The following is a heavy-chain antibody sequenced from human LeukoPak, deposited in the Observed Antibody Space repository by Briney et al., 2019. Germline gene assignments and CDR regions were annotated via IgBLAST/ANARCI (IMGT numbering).Heavy chain of an antibody. D-gene: IGHD3-10*01. CDR1: GDSVS. CDR2: TYYKSKWFN. V-gene: IGHV6-1*01. Sequence: SQTLSLTCAISGDSVSRNWIRQSPSRGLEWLGRTYYKSKWFNDYAVSVKSRITINPDTSENQFSLQLNSVTPADTAVYYCARDSGSYSPSYRVDSWGQGTLVTVSS. CDR3: ARDSGSYSPSYRVDS. J-gene: IGHJ4*02.